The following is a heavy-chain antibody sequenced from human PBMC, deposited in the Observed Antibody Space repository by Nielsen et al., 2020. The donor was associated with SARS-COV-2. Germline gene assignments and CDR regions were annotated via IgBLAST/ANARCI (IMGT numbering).Heavy chain of an antibody. CDR3: ARDMGGGLTYGYWDYAFDI. J-gene: IGHJ3*02. Sequence: RQAPGKGLEWIGYIYYNGNTNYNPSLESRVTISVDTSKNQFSLKLSSVTAADTALYYCARDMGGGLTYGYWDYAFDIWGQGTMVTVSS. V-gene: IGHV4-59*01. D-gene: IGHD5-18*01. CDR2: IYYNGNT.